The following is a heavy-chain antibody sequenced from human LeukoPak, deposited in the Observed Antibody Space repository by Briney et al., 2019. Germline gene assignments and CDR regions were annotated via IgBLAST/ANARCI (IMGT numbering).Heavy chain of an antibody. CDR2: ISGSGGST. V-gene: IGHV3-23*01. Sequence: GASLRLSCAASGFTFSSHAMSWVRQAPGKGLEWVSAISGSGGSTYYADSVKGRFTISRDNSKNTLYLQMNSLRAEDTAVYYCARQARGYGSGSFFGYWGQGTLVTVPS. CDR3: ARQARGYGSGSFFGY. J-gene: IGHJ4*02. CDR1: GFTFSSHA. D-gene: IGHD3-10*01.